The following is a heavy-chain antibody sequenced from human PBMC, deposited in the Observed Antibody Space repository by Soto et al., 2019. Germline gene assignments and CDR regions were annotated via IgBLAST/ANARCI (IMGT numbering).Heavy chain of an antibody. CDR3: GRGGYRHYSAYHYYALDV. D-gene: IGHD4-4*01. J-gene: IGHJ6*02. CDR2: TRDKPNSYTT. V-gene: IGHV3-72*01. Sequence: PGGSLRLSCVASGFTLSDYYVDWVRQAPGKGLEWVGRTRDKPNSYTTEYAASVEGRFTISRDDSKNSLYLQLNSLNTEDTAVYYCGRGGYRHYSAYHYYALDVWGQGTTVTVSS. CDR1: GFTLSDYY.